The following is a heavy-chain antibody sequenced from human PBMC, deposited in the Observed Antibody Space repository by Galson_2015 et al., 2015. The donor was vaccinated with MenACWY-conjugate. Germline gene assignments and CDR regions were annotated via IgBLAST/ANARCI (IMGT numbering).Heavy chain of an antibody. D-gene: IGHD5-18*01. CDR1: GYTFTSYY. Sequence: SVKVSCKASGYTFTSYYMHWVRQAPGQGLEWMGIINPSGGSTSYAQKFQGRVTMTRDTSTSTVYMELSSLRSEDTAVYYCARDGYSYGFVNYFDYWGQGTLVTVSS. V-gene: IGHV1-46*01. J-gene: IGHJ4*02. CDR3: ARDGYSYGFVNYFDY. CDR2: INPSGGST.